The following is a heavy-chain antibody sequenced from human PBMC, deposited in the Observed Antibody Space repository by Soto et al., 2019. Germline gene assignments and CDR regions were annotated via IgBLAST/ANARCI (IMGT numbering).Heavy chain of an antibody. J-gene: IGHJ6*02. V-gene: IGHV3-30-3*01. Sequence: QVQLVESGGGVVQPGRSLRLSCAASGFTFSSYAMHWVRQAPGKGLEWVAVISYDGSNKYYADSVKGRFTISRDNSKNTLYLQMNSLRAEDTAVYYCARDMMVRGVDYYYGMDVWGQGTTVTVSS. CDR1: GFTFSSYA. D-gene: IGHD3-10*01. CDR3: ARDMMVRGVDYYYGMDV. CDR2: ISYDGSNK.